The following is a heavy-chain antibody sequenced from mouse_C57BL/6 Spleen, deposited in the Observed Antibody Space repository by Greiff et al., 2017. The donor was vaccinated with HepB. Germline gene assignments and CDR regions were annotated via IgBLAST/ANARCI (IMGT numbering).Heavy chain of an antibody. J-gene: IGHJ4*01. V-gene: IGHV5-6*01. CDR2: ISSGGSYT. Sequence: VQLKESGGDLVKPGGSLKLSCAASGFTFSSYGMSWVRQTPDKRLEWVATISSGGSYTCYPDSVKGRFTISRDNAKNTLYLQMSSLKSEDTAMYYCARVRAMDYWGQGTSVTVSS. CDR1: GFTFSSYG. CDR3: ARVRAMDY.